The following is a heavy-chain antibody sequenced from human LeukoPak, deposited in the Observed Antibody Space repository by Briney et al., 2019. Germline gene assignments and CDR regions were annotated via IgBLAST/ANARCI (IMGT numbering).Heavy chain of an antibody. Sequence: GGSLRLSCAASGFTFSSYRMTWVRQAPGKGLEWVSVISGSGGSTYHADSVKGRFTISRDISKNTLYLQMDSLRAEDTAVYYCARGMLAYCGGDCYVGAFDIWGQGTMVTVSS. D-gene: IGHD2-21*01. CDR1: GFTFSSYR. CDR2: ISGSGGST. V-gene: IGHV3-23*01. CDR3: ARGMLAYCGGDCYVGAFDI. J-gene: IGHJ3*02.